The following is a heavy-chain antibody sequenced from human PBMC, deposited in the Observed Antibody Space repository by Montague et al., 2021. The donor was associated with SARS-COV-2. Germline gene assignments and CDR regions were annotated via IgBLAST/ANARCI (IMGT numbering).Heavy chain of an antibody. CDR3: AREGGITIFGVVILCYFDY. D-gene: IGHD3-3*01. J-gene: IGHJ4*02. CDR1: GGSISSGSYY. CDR2: IYTGGST. Sequence: TLSLTCTVSGGSISSGSYYWSWIRQPAGKGLEWIGRIYTGGSTNYNPSLKSRVTIAVDTSKNQFSLKLGSVTAAATAVYYCAREGGITIFGVVILCYFDYWGQGTLVTVSS. V-gene: IGHV4-61*02.